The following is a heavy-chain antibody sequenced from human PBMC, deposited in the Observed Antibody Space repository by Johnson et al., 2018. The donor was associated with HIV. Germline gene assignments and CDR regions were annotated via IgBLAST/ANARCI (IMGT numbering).Heavy chain of an antibody. V-gene: IGHV3-15*01. Sequence: EVQLVESGGGLVKPGGSLRLSCAASGFTFSNAWMSWVRQAPGKGLEWVGRIKSKTDGGTTDYAAPVKGIFTISRDDSKNTLYLQMNSLKTEDSAVYYCVSGSYFTFDIWGQGTMVTVSS. CDR3: VSGSYFTFDI. D-gene: IGHD1-26*01. CDR1: GFTFSNAW. J-gene: IGHJ3*02. CDR2: IKSKTDGGTT.